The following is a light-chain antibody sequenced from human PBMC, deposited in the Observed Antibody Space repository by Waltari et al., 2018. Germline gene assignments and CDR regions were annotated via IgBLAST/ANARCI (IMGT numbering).Light chain of an antibody. Sequence: DIQMTPSPSSVSASLGDRVTISCWASQGLVSFLAWYQQKPGQAPRLLIFAASSLHTGVPSRFSATWDGTHFSLTISNIQPEDFATYYCQQADSFPRTFGPGTKVEMK. CDR3: QQADSFPRT. V-gene: IGKV1-12*01. CDR1: QGLVSF. CDR2: AAS. J-gene: IGKJ3*01.